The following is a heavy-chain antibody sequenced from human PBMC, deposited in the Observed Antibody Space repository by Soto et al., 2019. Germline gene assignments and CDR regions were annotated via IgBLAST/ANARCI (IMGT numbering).Heavy chain of an antibody. CDR2: ISGSGGST. J-gene: IGHJ4*02. CDR1: TFTFSSFS. Sequence: EVQLLESGGGLVQPGGSLRLSCAASTFTFSSFSMSWVRQAPGKGLAWVSGISGSGGSTYYADSVRGRFTISRDNSKNTLYLQMNSLRAEDTAVYYCAGRAALGTPYDYWGQGTLVTVSS. CDR3: AGRAALGTPYDY. V-gene: IGHV3-23*01. D-gene: IGHD6-13*01.